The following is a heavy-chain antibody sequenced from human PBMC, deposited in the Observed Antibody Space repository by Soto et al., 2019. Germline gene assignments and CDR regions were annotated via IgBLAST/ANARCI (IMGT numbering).Heavy chain of an antibody. CDR1: GGTFSSYT. Sequence: QVQLVQSGAEVKKPGSSVKVSCKASGGTFSSYTISWVRQAPGQGLEWMGRIIPILGIANYAQKFQGRVTITADKSTSTAYMELSSLRSEDTAVYYCVLACSGGSCVTWGQGTLVTVSS. J-gene: IGHJ4*02. CDR3: VLACSGGSCVT. CDR2: IIPILGIA. V-gene: IGHV1-69*02. D-gene: IGHD2-15*01.